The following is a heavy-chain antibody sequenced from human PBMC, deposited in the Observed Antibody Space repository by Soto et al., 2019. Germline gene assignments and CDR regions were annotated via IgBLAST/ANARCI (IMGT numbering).Heavy chain of an antibody. V-gene: IGHV3-23*01. D-gene: IGHD3-22*01. CDR2: ISGSGGST. CDR3: AKVAYYYDSSGYYPRFPDF. J-gene: IGHJ4*02. CDR1: GFTFSSYA. Sequence: GGSLRLSCAASGFTFSSYAMSWVRQAPGKGLEWVSAISGSGGSTYYADSVKGRFTISRDNSKNTLYLQMNSLRAEDTAVYYCAKVAYYYDSSGYYPRFPDFWGQGTLVTVSS.